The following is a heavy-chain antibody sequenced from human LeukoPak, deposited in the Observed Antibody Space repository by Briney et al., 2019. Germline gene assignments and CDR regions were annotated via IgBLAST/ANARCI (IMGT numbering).Heavy chain of an antibody. Sequence: PMASVKVSCKVSGYTLTELSMHWVRQAPGKGLEWMGGFDPEDGETIYAQKFQDRVTITWDASRSTAYMDLSSLRSEDTAVYYCARVGYSNSYDYWGQGTLVTVSS. J-gene: IGHJ4*02. V-gene: IGHV1-24*01. CDR2: FDPEDGET. CDR3: ARVGYSNSYDY. D-gene: IGHD4-11*01. CDR1: GYTLTELS.